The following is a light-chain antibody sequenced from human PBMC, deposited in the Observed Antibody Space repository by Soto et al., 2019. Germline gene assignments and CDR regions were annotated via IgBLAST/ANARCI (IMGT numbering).Light chain of an antibody. CDR3: YQYGSTPPT. Sequence: DIVLTQSPVTLPLSPGERSTLSCRASQSVTNNQFAWFRQKPGQAPRLLIWGASNRATGITDRFSGSGSGTDFKLTISRLEPEDFVVFYCYQYGSTPPTFGQGTKVDIK. J-gene: IGKJ1*01. V-gene: IGKV3-20*01. CDR1: QSVTNNQ. CDR2: GAS.